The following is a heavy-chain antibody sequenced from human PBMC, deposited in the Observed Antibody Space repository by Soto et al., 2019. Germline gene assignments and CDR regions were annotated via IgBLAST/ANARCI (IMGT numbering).Heavy chain of an antibody. CDR2: INHSGST. CDR1: GGSFSGYY. CDR3: ARRVFGPYMDV. D-gene: IGHD3-3*01. J-gene: IGHJ6*03. V-gene: IGHV4-34*01. Sequence: ETLSLTCAVYGGSFSGYYWSWIRQPPGKGLEWIGEINHSGSTNYNPSLESRVTISVDTSKNQFSLKLSSVTPADTAVYYCARRVFGPYMDVWGKGTTVTVSS.